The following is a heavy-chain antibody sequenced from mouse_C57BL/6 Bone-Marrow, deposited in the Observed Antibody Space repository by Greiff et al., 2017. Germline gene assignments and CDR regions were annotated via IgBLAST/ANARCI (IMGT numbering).Heavy chain of an antibody. Sequence: QVQLQQSGAELVRPGTSVKVSCKASGYAFTNYLIEWVKQRPGQGLEWIGVINPGSGGTNYNEKFKGKATLTADKSSRTAYMQLSSLTSEDSAVYCCARSRYGQSDDWGQGTTVTVSS. D-gene: IGHD1-1*01. CDR1: GYAFTNYL. J-gene: IGHJ4*01. CDR3: ARSRYGQSDD. V-gene: IGHV1-54*01. CDR2: INPGSGGT.